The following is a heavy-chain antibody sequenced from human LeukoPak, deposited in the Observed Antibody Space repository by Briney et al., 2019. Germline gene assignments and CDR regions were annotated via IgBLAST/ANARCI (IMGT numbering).Heavy chain of an antibody. CDR3: AKPNSYGDYVEYFQH. D-gene: IGHD4-17*01. CDR1: GFTFSSYG. Sequence: PGGSLRLSCAASGFTFSSYGMHWVRQAPGKGLEWVAFIRYDGSNKYYADSVKGRFTISRDNSKNTLYLQMNSLRAEDTAVYYCAKPNSYGDYVEYFQHWGQGTLVTVSS. J-gene: IGHJ1*01. V-gene: IGHV3-30*02. CDR2: IRYDGSNK.